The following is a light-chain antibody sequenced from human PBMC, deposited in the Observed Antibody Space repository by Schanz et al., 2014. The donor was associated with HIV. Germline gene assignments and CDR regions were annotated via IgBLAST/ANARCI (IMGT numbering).Light chain of an antibody. CDR1: RSDVGSYNL. Sequence: QSALTQPASVSGSPGQSITISCTGTRSDVGSYNLVSPYQQYPGKAPKLMIYEVSKRPSGVPDRFSGSKSGSTASLTVSGLQPEDEADYYCSSFAGSNIPWVFGGGTKLTVL. CDR3: SSFAGSNIPWV. V-gene: IGLV2-14*02. CDR2: EVS. J-gene: IGLJ3*02.